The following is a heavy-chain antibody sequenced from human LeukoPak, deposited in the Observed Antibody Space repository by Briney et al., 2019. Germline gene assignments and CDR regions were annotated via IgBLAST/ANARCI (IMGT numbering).Heavy chain of an antibody. CDR3: ARDQVYYYGMDV. V-gene: IGHV4-31*03. Sequence: SETLSLTCTVSGGSISSGGYYWSWIRQHPGKGLEWIGYIYYSGSTYYHPSLESRVTISVDTSKNQFSLKLSSVTAADTAVYYCARDQVYYYGMDVWGQGTTVTVSS. CDR2: IYYSGST. CDR1: GGSISSGGYY. J-gene: IGHJ6*02.